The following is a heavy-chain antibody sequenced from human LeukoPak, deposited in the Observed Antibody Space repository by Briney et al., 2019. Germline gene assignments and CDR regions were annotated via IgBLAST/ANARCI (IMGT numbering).Heavy chain of an antibody. Sequence: SETLSLTCTVSGASISNYYWSWIRQPAGKGLEWIGRISTSGSTNYNPSLKSRVTISVDTSKNQFSLKLNFVTAADTAVYYCARVSYQEGVDYWGQGTLVTVSS. J-gene: IGHJ4*02. V-gene: IGHV4-4*07. D-gene: IGHD2-2*01. CDR2: ISTSGST. CDR1: GASISNYY. CDR3: ARVSYQEGVDY.